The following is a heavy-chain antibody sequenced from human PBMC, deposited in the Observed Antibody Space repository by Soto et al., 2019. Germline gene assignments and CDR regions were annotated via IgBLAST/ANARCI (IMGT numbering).Heavy chain of an antibody. V-gene: IGHV4-61*02. Sequence: PSETLSLTCTVSGGSISSSSHYWGWIRQPAGKGLEWIGRVHTSGSVKYNPSFQSRVTMSVDTSKNQFSLELSSATAADTAVYYCARDPPSCRIPGCYFFDYWGQGALVTVSS. CDR2: VHTSGSV. J-gene: IGHJ4*02. CDR1: GGSISSSSHY. D-gene: IGHD2-15*01. CDR3: ARDPPSCRIPGCYFFDY.